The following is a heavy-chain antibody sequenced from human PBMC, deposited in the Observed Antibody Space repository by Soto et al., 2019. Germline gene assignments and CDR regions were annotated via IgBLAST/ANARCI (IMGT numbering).Heavy chain of an antibody. CDR1: GFTFSSYG. D-gene: IGHD3-10*01. CDR2: ISYDGSNK. Sequence: GGSLRLSCAASGFTFSSYGMHWVRQAPGKGLEWVAVISYDGSNKYYADSVKGRFTISRDNSKNTLYLQMNSLRAEDTAVYYCAKDKLAAVRGVYRPHYYYYGMDVWGQRTTVTVSS. V-gene: IGHV3-30*18. CDR3: AKDKLAAVRGVYRPHYYYYGMDV. J-gene: IGHJ6*02.